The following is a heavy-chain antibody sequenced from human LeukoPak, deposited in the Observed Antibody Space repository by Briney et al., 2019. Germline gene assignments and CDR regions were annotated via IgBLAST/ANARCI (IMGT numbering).Heavy chain of an antibody. CDR1: GFTFSSYS. J-gene: IGHJ4*02. CDR3: ARVITIFGVVTVFDY. Sequence: NPGRSLRLSCAASGFTFSSYSMNWVRQAPGKGLEWVSSISSSSSYIYYADSVKGRFTISRDNAKNSLYLRMNSLRAEDTAVYYCARVITIFGVVTVFDYWGQGTLVTVSS. V-gene: IGHV3-21*01. D-gene: IGHD3-3*01. CDR2: ISSSSSYI.